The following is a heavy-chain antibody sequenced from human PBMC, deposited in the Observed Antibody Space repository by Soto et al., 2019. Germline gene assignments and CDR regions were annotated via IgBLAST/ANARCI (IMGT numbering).Heavy chain of an antibody. D-gene: IGHD3-3*01. J-gene: IGHJ4*02. CDR3: AREITI. Sequence: SETLSLTCTVSGASLTSGTFYWSWVRQPPGKGLGLIGYVYHTGDTKYNPSLQSRVTISLDTSKNQFSLKLKSVTAADTAIYHCAREITIWGQGALVTAPQ. CDR1: GASLTSGTFY. CDR2: VYHTGDT. V-gene: IGHV4-61*01.